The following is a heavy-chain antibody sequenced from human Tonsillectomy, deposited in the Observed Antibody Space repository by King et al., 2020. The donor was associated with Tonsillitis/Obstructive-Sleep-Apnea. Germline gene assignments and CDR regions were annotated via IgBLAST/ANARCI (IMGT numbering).Heavy chain of an antibody. CDR3: ARSYYDCWSGLYYYAMDV. Sequence: VQLVESGAEVKKPGESLMISCTGSGYAFTTYWIGWVRQMPGKGLEWMGIIYPGDSDTRYSPSFQGQVTISADKSISTAYLQWSSLKASDTAIYYCARSYYDCWSGLYYYAMDVWGQGTTVTVSS. CDR1: GYAFTTYW. D-gene: IGHD3-3*01. CDR2: IYPGDSDT. J-gene: IGHJ6*02. V-gene: IGHV5-51*03.